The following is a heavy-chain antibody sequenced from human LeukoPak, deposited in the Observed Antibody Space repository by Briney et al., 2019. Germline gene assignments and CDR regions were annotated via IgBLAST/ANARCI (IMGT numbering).Heavy chain of an antibody. CDR3: ARDLGNRRDGYDG. CDR1: GFTFSSYA. V-gene: IGHV3-30-3*01. D-gene: IGHD5-24*01. Sequence: PGRSLRLSCAASGFTFSSYAMHWVRQAPGKGLECVAVISYGGSNKYYADSVKGRFTISRDNSKNTLYLQMNSLRAEDTAVYYCARDLGNRRDGYDGWGQGTLVTVSS. CDR2: ISYGGSNK. J-gene: IGHJ4*02.